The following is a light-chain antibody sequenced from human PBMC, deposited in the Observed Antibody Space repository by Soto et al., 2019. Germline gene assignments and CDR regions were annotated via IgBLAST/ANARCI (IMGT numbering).Light chain of an antibody. Sequence: YELTXTPSVSVSPGQTARITCSGDELSKQYVYWYQQKPGQAPVLVIYKDTERASGIPERFSASSSGTTVTLTISGVRAEDEADYYCQSSDDTGNYYLFGTGTKVTVL. CDR2: KDT. V-gene: IGLV3-25*02. CDR1: ELSKQY. CDR3: QSSDDTGNYYL. J-gene: IGLJ1*01.